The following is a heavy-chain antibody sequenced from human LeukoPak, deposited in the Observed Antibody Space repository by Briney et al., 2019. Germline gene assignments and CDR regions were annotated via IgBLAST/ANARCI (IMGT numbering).Heavy chain of an antibody. CDR2: IKQDGSEK. J-gene: IGHJ4*02. CDR1: GFNFFNNW. D-gene: IGHD1-14*01. V-gene: IGHV3-7*01. CDR3: ARNQRRLDY. Sequence: PGGSLRISCPGSGFNFFNNWMGWVRQAPGKGLELVANIKQDGSEKYYVDSVKGRFTISRDNAKNSLYLQMNSLRAEDTAVYYCARNQRRLDYWGQGTLVTVSS.